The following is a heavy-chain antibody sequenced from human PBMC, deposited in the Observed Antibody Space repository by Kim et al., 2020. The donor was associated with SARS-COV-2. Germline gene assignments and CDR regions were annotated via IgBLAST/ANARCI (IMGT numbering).Heavy chain of an antibody. V-gene: IGHV3-11*05. D-gene: IGHD3-16*02. CDR3: ARVGYDYVWGSYRDYYYYYGMDV. J-gene: IGHJ6*02. CDR2: ISSSSSYT. Sequence: GGSLRLSCAASGFTSSDYYMSWIRQAPGKGLEWVSYISSSSSYTNYVDSVKGRFTISRDNAKNSLYLQMNSLRAEDTAVYYCARVGYDYVWGSYRDYYYYYGMDVWGQGTTVTVSS. CDR1: GFTSSDYY.